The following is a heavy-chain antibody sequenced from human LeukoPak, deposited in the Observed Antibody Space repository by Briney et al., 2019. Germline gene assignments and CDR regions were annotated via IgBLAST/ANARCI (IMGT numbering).Heavy chain of an antibody. CDR2: IYSGDNT. V-gene: IGHV3-66*01. J-gene: IGHJ4*02. Sequence: PGGSLRLSCAASGFTVSNNYMSWVRQAAGKGLEWASFIYSGDNTYYADSVKGRFTISRDNSKNTLYLQMNSLRAEDTAVYYCAKVGFNCSSTSCYKRGNYFDYWGQGTLVTVSS. CDR1: GFTVSNNY. CDR3: AKVGFNCSSTSCYKRGNYFDY. D-gene: IGHD2-2*02.